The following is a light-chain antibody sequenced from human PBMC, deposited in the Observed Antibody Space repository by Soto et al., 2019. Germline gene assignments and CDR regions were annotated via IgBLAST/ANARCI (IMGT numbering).Light chain of an antibody. CDR3: QQYNNLPFT. CDR1: QSVRSN. CDR2: GAS. J-gene: IGKJ3*01. Sequence: PGERATLSCRASQSVRSNLAWYQQKPGQAPRLHIYGASTRATGIPARFSGSGSGTEFTLTISSLQSEDFAVYFCQQYNNLPFTFGPGTKVDVK. V-gene: IGKV3-15*01.